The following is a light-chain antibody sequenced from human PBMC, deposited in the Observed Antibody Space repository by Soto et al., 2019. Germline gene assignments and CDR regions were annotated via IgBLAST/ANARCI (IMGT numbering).Light chain of an antibody. CDR2: GAS. J-gene: IGKJ1*01. V-gene: IGKV3-20*01. Sequence: EIVLTQSPGTLSLSPGERATLSCRASQSVSSSYLAWYQQKPGQAPRLLIFGASSRATGIPDRFSGSGSGTDFTLPISRLEPEDFAVYYCQQYGSSPWTFGQGTEVEIK. CDR1: QSVSSSY. CDR3: QQYGSSPWT.